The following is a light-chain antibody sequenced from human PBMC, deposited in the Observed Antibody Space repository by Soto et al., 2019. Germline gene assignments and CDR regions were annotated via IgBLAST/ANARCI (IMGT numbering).Light chain of an antibody. CDR2: GAS. Sequence: EIVMTQSPATLSVSPGERATLSCRASQSVSSNLAWYQQKPGQAPRLLIYGASIRATGIPARFSSSGSGTDFTLTISRLEPEDFAVYYCQQYGSSRLTFGGGTKVEIK. CDR1: QSVSSN. CDR3: QQYGSSRLT. V-gene: IGKV3-20*01. J-gene: IGKJ4*01.